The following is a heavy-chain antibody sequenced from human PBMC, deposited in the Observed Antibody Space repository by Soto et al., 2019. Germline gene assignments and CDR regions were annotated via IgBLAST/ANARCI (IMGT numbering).Heavy chain of an antibody. CDR2: TRNKANSYTT. Sequence: GGSLRLSCAASGFTFSDHYMDWVRQAPGKGLEWVGRTRNKANSYTTEYAASVKGRFTISRDDSKNSLYLQMNSLKTEDTAVYYCARLGKMAFDIWGQGTMVTVSS. CDR3: ARLGKMAFDI. J-gene: IGHJ3*02. CDR1: GFTFSDHY. V-gene: IGHV3-72*01. D-gene: IGHD3-16*01.